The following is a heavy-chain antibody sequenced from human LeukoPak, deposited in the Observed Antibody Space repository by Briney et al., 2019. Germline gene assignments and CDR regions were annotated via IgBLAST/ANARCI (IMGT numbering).Heavy chain of an antibody. Sequence: PSETLSLTCAVYGGSFSGYYWSWIRQPPGKGLEWIGEINHSGSTNYNPSLKSRVTISVDTSKNQFFLKLSSVTAADTAVYYCARVSGYDWESFYDYWGQGTLVTVSS. D-gene: IGHD5-12*01. CDR3: ARVSGYDWESFYDY. CDR2: INHSGST. V-gene: IGHV4-34*01. J-gene: IGHJ4*02. CDR1: GGSFSGYY.